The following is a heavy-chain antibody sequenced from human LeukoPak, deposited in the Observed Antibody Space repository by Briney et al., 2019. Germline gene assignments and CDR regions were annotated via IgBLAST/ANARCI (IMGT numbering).Heavy chain of an antibody. V-gene: IGHV6-1*01. Sequence: SQTLSLTCAISGDSVSSNSATWNWIRQSPSRGLEWRGRTYYRSKWYNDYAVSLKSRITITPDTPKNQFSLILNSVTPEATAVYSCARSSGWIDYWGHGTLVTVSS. D-gene: IGHD1-26*01. CDR3: ARSSGWIDY. CDR2: TYYRSKWYN. J-gene: IGHJ5*01. CDR1: GDSVSSNSAT.